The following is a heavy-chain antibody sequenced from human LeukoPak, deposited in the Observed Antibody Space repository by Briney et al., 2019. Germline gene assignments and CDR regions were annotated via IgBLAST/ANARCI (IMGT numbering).Heavy chain of an antibody. CDR2: IRYDGSNK. V-gene: IGHV3-30*02. CDR1: GFTFSSYG. J-gene: IGHJ6*03. Sequence: PGGSLRLSCAASGFTFSSYGMHWVRQAPGKGLEWVAFIRYDGSNKYYADSVKGRFTISRDNSKNTLYLQMNSLRAEDTAVYYCAKGAGYYYCYMDVWGKGTTVTVSS. CDR3: AKGAGYYYCYMDV.